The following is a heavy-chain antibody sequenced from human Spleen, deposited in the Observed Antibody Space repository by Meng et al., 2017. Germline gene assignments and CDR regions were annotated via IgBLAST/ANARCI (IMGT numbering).Heavy chain of an antibody. J-gene: IGHJ6*02. CDR2: INGDGSRT. V-gene: IGHV3-74*01. CDR3: ARDQYYYGMDV. Sequence: GGLLRLSCAAPGFTFSTYWIHWVRQAPGKGLVWVSRINGDGSRTSYADSVMGRFTISRDNAKKKLYLEMNSLRAEDTVVYYCARDQYYYGMDVWGQGTTVTVSS. CDR1: GFTFSTYW.